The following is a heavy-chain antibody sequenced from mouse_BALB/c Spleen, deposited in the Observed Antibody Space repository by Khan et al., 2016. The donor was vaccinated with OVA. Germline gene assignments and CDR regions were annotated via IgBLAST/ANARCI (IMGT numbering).Heavy chain of an antibody. CDR1: GFTFSSYG. CDR2: INSNGGSN. CDR3: ARMARTIN. J-gene: IGHJ2*01. V-gene: IGHV5-6-3*01. Sequence: EVELVESGGGLVQPGGSLKLSCAASGFTFSSYGMSWVRQPPDKRLELVATINSNGGSNYYPDSVTGRCTISRDNAKNTLYLQMSSLKSEDTAMYYCARMARTINWGQGTTLTVSS.